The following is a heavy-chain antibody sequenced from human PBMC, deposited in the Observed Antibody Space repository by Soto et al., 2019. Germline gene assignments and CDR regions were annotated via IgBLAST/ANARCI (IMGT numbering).Heavy chain of an antibody. J-gene: IGHJ4*02. V-gene: IGHV4-30-4*01. CDR2: IYSSGGS. Sequence: QVQLQESGPGLVKPSQTLSLTCTVSGASVSSGDYYWSCIRQPPGKGLEWLGYIYSSGGSYYTPSIKRRLTSSIDTSKNQCSLKWNSGTVADTAIYYCVGTGTTDDYWGRGTLVTVSS. CDR1: GASVSSGDYY. CDR3: VGTGTTDDY. D-gene: IGHD1-1*01.